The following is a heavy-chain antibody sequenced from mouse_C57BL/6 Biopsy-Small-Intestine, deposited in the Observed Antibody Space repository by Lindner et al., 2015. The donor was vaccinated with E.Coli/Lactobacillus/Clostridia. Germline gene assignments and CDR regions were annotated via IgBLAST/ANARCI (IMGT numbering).Heavy chain of an antibody. CDR2: INPSSGYT. Sequence: VQLQESGAELAKPGASVKMSCKASGCTFTSYWMHWVKQRPGQGLEWIGYINPSSGYTGYNQKFKDKATLTADKSSSTAYMQLSSLTSEDSAVYYCARWLLRSNHRNYWGQGTTLTVSS. V-gene: IGHV1-7*01. J-gene: IGHJ2*01. CDR1: GCTFTSYW. CDR3: ARWLLRSNHRNY. D-gene: IGHD2-3*01.